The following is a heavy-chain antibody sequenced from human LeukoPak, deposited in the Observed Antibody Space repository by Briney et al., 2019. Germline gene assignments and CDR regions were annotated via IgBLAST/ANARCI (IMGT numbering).Heavy chain of an antibody. V-gene: IGHV1-18*01. D-gene: IGHD2-21*01. CDR2: ISAYNGNT. J-gene: IGHJ4*02. CDR3: AXXXXXXPYSDPAY. CDR1: GYTFTSYG. Sequence: ASVKVSCKASGYTFTSYGISWVRQAPGQGLEWMGWISAYNGNTNYAQKLQGRVTMTTDTSTSTAYMELRSLRSDDTAVYYCAXXXXXXPYSDPAYWGQGTLVTVSS.